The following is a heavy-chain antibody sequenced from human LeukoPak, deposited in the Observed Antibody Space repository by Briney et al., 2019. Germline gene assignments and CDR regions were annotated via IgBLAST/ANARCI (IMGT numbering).Heavy chain of an antibody. CDR3: AKSADTYYDILTGYYTLYYFDY. V-gene: IGHV3-74*01. D-gene: IGHD3-9*01. Sequence: GGSLRLSCAASGFTFSSHWMHWVRQLPGKGLVWVSRIHRDGSSTNCADSVKGRFTISRDNSKNTLYLQMNSLRAEDTAVYYCAKSADTYYDILTGYYTLYYFDYWGQGTLVTVSS. CDR1: GFTFSSHW. CDR2: IHRDGSST. J-gene: IGHJ4*02.